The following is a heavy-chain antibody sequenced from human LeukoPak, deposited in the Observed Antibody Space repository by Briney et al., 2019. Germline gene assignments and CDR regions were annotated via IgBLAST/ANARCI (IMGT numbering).Heavy chain of an antibody. V-gene: IGHV4-39*07. J-gene: IGHJ4*02. D-gene: IGHD3-10*01. CDR2: IYYSGST. CDR3: ARDQLLGVGDY. CDR1: GGSISSSSYY. Sequence: SETLSLTCTVSGGSISSSSYYWGWIRQPPGKGLEWVGSIYYSGSTYYNPSLKSRVTISVDTSKNQFSLKLSSVTAADTAVYYCARDQLLGVGDYWGQGTLVTVSS.